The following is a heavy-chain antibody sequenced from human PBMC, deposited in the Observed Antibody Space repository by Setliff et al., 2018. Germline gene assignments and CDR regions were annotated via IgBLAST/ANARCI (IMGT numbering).Heavy chain of an antibody. CDR2: INPSSGRT. D-gene: IGHD3-22*01. V-gene: IGHV1-46*01. Sequence: ASVKIACKASGYTFTSHYKHWVRQAPGLGLEWMGTINPSSGRTSYALKFQGIVTMTRDTSTSTVYMDMSSLRSEDTAVYYCARDVFPYHYEGAFDIWGQGTMVTVSS. J-gene: IGHJ3*02. CDR1: GYTFTSHY. CDR3: ARDVFPYHYEGAFDI.